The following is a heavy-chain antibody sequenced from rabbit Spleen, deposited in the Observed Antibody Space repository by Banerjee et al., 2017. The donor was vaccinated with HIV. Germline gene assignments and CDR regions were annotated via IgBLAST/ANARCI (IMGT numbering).Heavy chain of an antibody. J-gene: IGHJ4*01. CDR1: GFSFSSSEY. V-gene: IGHV1S40*01. D-gene: IGHD4-2*01. Sequence: QSLEESGGDLVKPGASLTLTCKASGFSFSSSEYMCWVRQAPGKGPEWIACIDNGDGSTYYASWAKGRFTISKPSSTTVTLQMTSLTAADTATYFCARDPSFHYAGEALNLWGPGTLVTVS. CDR2: IDNGDGST. CDR3: ARDPSFHYAGEALNL.